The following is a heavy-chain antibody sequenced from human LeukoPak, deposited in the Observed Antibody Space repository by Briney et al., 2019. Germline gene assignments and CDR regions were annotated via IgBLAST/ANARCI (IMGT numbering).Heavy chain of an antibody. CDR1: GFTVSSSY. J-gene: IGHJ3*02. Sequence: GGSLRLSCAASGFTVSSSYMGWVRQAPGKGLVWVSVLYSGGSTYYPDSVKGRFTISRDNSQNTLYLQMDSLRTEDTAVYYCARLYDSSSYGAFDIWGQGTTVTVSS. CDR3: ARLYDSSSYGAFDI. CDR2: LYSGGST. V-gene: IGHV3-66*02. D-gene: IGHD3-22*01.